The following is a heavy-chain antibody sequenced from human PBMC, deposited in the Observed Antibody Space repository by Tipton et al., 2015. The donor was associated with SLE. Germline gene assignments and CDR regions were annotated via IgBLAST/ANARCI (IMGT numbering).Heavy chain of an antibody. CDR3: ARVGDYYNSGSRVFDH. D-gene: IGHD3-10*01. Sequence: PSLKSRVTISIDTSNNQFSLRLTSVTAADTAVYFCARVGDYYNSGSRVFDHWGQGILVTVSS. J-gene: IGHJ4*02. V-gene: IGHV4-39*07.